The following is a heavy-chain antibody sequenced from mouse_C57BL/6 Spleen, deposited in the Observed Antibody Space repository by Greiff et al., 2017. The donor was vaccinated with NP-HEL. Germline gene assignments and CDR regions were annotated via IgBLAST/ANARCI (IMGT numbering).Heavy chain of an antibody. V-gene: IGHV1-26*01. Sequence: VQLQQPGPELVKPGASVKISCKASGYTFTDYYMNWVKQSHGKSLEWIGDINPNNGGTSYNQKFKGKATLTVDKSSSTAYMELRSLTSEDSAVYYCARWDITTVVATDFGVWGTGTTVTVSS. D-gene: IGHD1-1*01. CDR1: GYTFTDYY. CDR2: INPNNGGT. CDR3: ARWDITTVVATDFGV. J-gene: IGHJ1*03.